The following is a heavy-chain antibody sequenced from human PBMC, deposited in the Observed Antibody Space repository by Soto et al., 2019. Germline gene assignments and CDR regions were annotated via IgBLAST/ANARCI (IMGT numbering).Heavy chain of an antibody. CDR1: GFTFSSYA. CDR3: AKDLERFLEWLSAPGADY. J-gene: IGHJ4*02. Sequence: PGGSLRLSCAASGFTFSSYAMSWVRQAPGKGLEGVSAISGSGGSTYYADSVKGRFTISRDNSKNTLYLQMNSLRAEDTAVYYCAKDLERFLEWLSAPGADYWGQGTLVTVSS. D-gene: IGHD3-3*01. V-gene: IGHV3-23*01. CDR2: ISGSGGST.